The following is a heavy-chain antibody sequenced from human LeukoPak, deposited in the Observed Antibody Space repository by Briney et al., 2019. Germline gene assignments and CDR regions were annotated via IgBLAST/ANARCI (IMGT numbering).Heavy chain of an antibody. CDR2: IYTSGST. Sequence: PSETLSLTCTVSGGSISSGSYYWSWIRQPAGKGLEWIGRIYTSGSTNYNPSLKSRVTISVDTSKNQFSLKLSSVTAADTAVYYCARVVYCGGDCYPRNWYFDLWGRGTLVTVSS. D-gene: IGHD2-21*02. V-gene: IGHV4-61*02. CDR3: ARVVYCGGDCYPRNWYFDL. CDR1: GGSISSGSYY. J-gene: IGHJ2*01.